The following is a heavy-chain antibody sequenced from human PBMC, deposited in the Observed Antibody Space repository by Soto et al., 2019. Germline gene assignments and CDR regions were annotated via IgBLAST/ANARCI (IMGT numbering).Heavy chain of an antibody. D-gene: IGHD3-10*01. Sequence: ASVKVSCKASGGTFSSYAISWVRQAPGQGLEWMGGIIPIFGTANYAQKFQGRVTITADESTSTAYMELSSLRSEDTAVYYCARDPGELTMVRGVRPGKGANYYYYGMDVWGQGTTVTVSS. J-gene: IGHJ6*02. CDR3: ARDPGELTMVRGVRPGKGANYYYYGMDV. CDR1: GGTFSSYA. CDR2: IIPIFGTA. V-gene: IGHV1-69*13.